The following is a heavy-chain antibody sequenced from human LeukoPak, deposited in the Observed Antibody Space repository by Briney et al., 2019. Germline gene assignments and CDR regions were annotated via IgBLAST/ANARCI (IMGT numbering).Heavy chain of an antibody. CDR2: IRYDGSNK. J-gene: IGHJ4*02. CDR1: GFTFSSYG. Sequence: PGGSLTLSCTASGFTFSSYGMHWVRQAPGKGLEWVAFIRYDGSNKYYADSVKGRLTISRDNSKNTLYLQMNSLRAEDTAVYYCAKNYYYDSSGPPFEYWGQGTLVTVSS. D-gene: IGHD3-22*01. CDR3: AKNYYYDSSGPPFEY. V-gene: IGHV3-30*02.